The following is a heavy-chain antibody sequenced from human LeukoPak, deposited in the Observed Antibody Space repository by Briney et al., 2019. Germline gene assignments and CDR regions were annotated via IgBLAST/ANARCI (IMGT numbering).Heavy chain of an antibody. CDR1: GGSISSGDYY. J-gene: IGHJ5*02. CDR2: IYYSGST. D-gene: IGHD3-3*01. V-gene: IGHV4-30-4*01. Sequence: PSETLSLTCTVSGGSISSGDYYWSWIRQPPGKGLEWIGYIYYSGSTYYNPSLKSRVTISVDTSKNQFSLKLSSVTAAGTAVYYCARGKPDWPGIPSGYSALVWFDPWGQGTLVTVSS. CDR3: ARGKPDWPGIPSGYSALVWFDP.